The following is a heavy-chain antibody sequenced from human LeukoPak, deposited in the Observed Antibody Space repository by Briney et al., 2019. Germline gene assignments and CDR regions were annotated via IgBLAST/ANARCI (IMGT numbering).Heavy chain of an antibody. CDR3: ARDNYYDSSGYPHY. V-gene: IGHV4-4*02. CDR2: IYHSGST. Sequence: SGTLSLTCAVSGGSISSSNWWSWVRQPPGKGLEWIGEIYHSGSTNYNPPLKSRVTISVDTSKNQFSLKLSSVTAADTAVYYCARDNYYDSSGYPHYWGQGTLVTVSS. J-gene: IGHJ4*02. CDR1: GGSISSSNW. D-gene: IGHD3-22*01.